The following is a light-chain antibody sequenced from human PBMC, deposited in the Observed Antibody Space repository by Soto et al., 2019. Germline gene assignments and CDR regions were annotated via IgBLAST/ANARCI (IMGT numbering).Light chain of an antibody. Sequence: DIQMTQSPSTLSASVGDRVTITCRASQSISSWLAWYQQRPGKAPKLLIYKASSSESGVASRFSGSESGTEFTLTISSLQPDDFAPYYCIQYSTYPWTFGQGTKVEIK. V-gene: IGKV1-5*03. CDR3: IQYSTYPWT. CDR1: QSISSW. J-gene: IGKJ1*01. CDR2: KAS.